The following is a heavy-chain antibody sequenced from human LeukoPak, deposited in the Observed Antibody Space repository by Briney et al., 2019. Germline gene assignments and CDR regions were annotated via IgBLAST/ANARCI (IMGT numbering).Heavy chain of an antibody. Sequence: SETLSLTCSVSSGSMSSHYWSWIRQPPGKGLEWIGYIYNNESTNYNPSLRSRVTISVGTSENQFSLKLTSVTAADTAVYYCARGTRGPLVRRITTFDYWGQGTLVTVSS. CDR2: IYNNEST. CDR1: SGSMSSHY. J-gene: IGHJ4*02. CDR3: ARGTRGPLVRRITTFDY. D-gene: IGHD3-10*01. V-gene: IGHV4-59*11.